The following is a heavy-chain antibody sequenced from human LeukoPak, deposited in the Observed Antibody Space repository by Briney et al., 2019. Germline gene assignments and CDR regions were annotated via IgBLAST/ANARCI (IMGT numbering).Heavy chain of an antibody. CDR2: ISSSSSYT. J-gene: IGHJ4*02. CDR3: ARGAVTQSSPFDY. D-gene: IGHD4-17*01. CDR1: GFTFSDYY. V-gene: IGHV3-11*06. Sequence: PGGSLRLSCAASGFTFSDYYMSWIRQAPGKGLEWVSCISSSSSYTNYADSVKGRFTISRDNDKNSLYLQINSLRAEDTAVYCCARGAVTQSSPFDYWGQGTLVTVSS.